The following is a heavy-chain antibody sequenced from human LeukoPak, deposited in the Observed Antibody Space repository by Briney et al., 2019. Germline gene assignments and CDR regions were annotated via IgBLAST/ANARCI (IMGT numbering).Heavy chain of an antibody. Sequence: GESLKISCEGSGYSFTSYWIGWVRQMPGKGLEWMGIIYPGDSDTRYSPSFQGQVTISADKSISTAYLQWSSLKASDTAMYYCARHTDDSSGYYSTDYWGQGTLVTVSS. CDR2: IYPGDSDT. J-gene: IGHJ4*02. CDR3: ARHTDDSSGYYSTDY. CDR1: GYSFTSYW. V-gene: IGHV5-51*01. D-gene: IGHD3-22*01.